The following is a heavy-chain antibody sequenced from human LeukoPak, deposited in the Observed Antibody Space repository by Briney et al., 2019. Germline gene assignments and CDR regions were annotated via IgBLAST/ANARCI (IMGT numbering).Heavy chain of an antibody. CDR1: GFTFGGYA. J-gene: IGHJ4*02. CDR3: AKRGHYYDTSYCFDQ. V-gene: IGHV3-23*01. Sequence: GSLRLSCAASGFTFGGYAMSWVRQSPGKGLELVSTITGGGTIYYADSVKGRFTISRDNSKNTVHLQMNSLRAEDTAVYYCAKRGHYYDTSYCFDQWGQGTQVTVSS. D-gene: IGHD3-22*01. CDR2: ITGGGTI.